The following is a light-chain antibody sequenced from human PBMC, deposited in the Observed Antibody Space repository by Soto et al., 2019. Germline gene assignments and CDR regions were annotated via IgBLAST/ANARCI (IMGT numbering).Light chain of an antibody. Sequence: EIVLTQSPGTLSLSPEERASLSCRASQSVSNIHLAWYQQKPGQAPRLLIYGASSRASGIPDRFSGSGSGTDFTLTISRLEPADFAVYYCQHYGDSQYTFGQGTELEIK. CDR2: GAS. CDR1: QSVSNIH. V-gene: IGKV3-20*01. CDR3: QHYGDSQYT. J-gene: IGKJ2*01.